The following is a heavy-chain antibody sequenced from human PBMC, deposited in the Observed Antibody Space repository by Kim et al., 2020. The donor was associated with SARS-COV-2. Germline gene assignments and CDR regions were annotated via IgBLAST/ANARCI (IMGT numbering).Heavy chain of an antibody. CDR1: GFTFSSYA. Sequence: GGSLRLSCAASGFTFSSYAMHWVRQAPGKGLERVVVISYDGSNKYYADSVKGRFTISRDNSKNTLYLQMNSLRAEDTAVYYCAKPGSGSYLNWFDPWGQGTLVTVSS. V-gene: IGHV3-30*04. J-gene: IGHJ5*02. CDR2: ISYDGSNK. D-gene: IGHD3-10*01. CDR3: AKPGSGSYLNWFDP.